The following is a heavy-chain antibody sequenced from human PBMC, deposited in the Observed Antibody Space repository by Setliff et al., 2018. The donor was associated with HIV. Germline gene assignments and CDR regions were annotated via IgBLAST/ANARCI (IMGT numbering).Heavy chain of an antibody. Sequence: GGSLRLSCEASGFTFSTYSMNWVRQAPGKGLEWVSSISSSSRSKYYADSVKGRFTISRDNAKNSLYLQMNSLRAEDTAVYYCARPYYYGSGVGSYYYYYYMDVWGKGTTVTVSS. CDR1: GFTFSTYS. CDR3: ARPYYYGSGVGSYYYYYYMDV. J-gene: IGHJ6*03. V-gene: IGHV3-21*01. D-gene: IGHD3-10*01. CDR2: ISSSSRSK.